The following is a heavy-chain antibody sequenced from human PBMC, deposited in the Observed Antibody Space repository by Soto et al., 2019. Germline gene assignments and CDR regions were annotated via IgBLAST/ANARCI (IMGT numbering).Heavy chain of an antibody. D-gene: IGHD3-16*02. Sequence: SETLSLTCTGSGDSISSGDYYWSWIRRPPGKGLEWIGNIYYSGSTYYNPSLKSRGTISVDTSKNQFSLKLSSVTATDTAVYYCASTMITMGGVIVLEYWGQGTLVTVSS. CDR1: GDSISSGDYY. CDR2: IYYSGST. J-gene: IGHJ4*02. V-gene: IGHV4-30-4*01. CDR3: ASTMITMGGVIVLEY.